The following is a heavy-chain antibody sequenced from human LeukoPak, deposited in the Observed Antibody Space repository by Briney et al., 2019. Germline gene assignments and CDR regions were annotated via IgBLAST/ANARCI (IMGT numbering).Heavy chain of an antibody. CDR3: ARVNGIGPNMIL. CDR2: INIDGSST. CDR1: LFTFSSYY. J-gene: IGHJ4*02. V-gene: IGHV3-74*01. Sequence: PGGSLRLSPAASLFTFSSYYIHGGPQAPGKGLVWVSRINIDGSSTTYADSVKGRFTISRDNAKNTLYLQMNSLRAEDTAVYYCARVNGIGPNMILWGQGTLATVSS. D-gene: IGHD3-16*01.